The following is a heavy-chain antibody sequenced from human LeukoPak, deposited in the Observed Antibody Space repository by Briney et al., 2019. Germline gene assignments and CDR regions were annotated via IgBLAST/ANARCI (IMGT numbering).Heavy chain of an antibody. V-gene: IGHV3-30*02. CDR2: IWYDGRDK. J-gene: IGHJ4*02. D-gene: IGHD5-18*01. CDR3: AKDPYSYGSYFDY. Sequence: PGGSLTLSCAASGFTFSGCGMHWVRQAPGKGLEWVAFIWYDGRDKYYVDSVKGRFTISRDNSKNTLYLQMNSLRAEDTAMYYCAKDPYSYGSYFDYWGQGTLVTVSS. CDR1: GFTFSGCG.